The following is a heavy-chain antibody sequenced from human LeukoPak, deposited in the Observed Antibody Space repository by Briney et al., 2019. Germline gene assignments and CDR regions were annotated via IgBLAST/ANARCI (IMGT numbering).Heavy chain of an antibody. CDR3: ARDSPDAFDI. CDR2: ISSSSSYI. CDR1: GFTFSSYS. V-gene: IGHV3-21*01. J-gene: IGHJ3*02. Sequence: GGSLRLSCAASGFTFSSYSMNWVRQAPGKGLEWVSSISSSSSYIYYADSVKGRFTISRDNAKNSLYLRMNSLRAEDTAVYYCARDSPDAFDIWGQGTMVTVSS.